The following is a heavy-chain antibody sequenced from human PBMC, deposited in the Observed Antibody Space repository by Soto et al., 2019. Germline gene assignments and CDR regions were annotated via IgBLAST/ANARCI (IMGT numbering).Heavy chain of an antibody. CDR2: IIPIFGTA. CDR1: GGTFSSYA. J-gene: IGHJ6*02. CDR3: ARVVTATNGMDV. D-gene: IGHD2-21*02. Sequence: SVKVSCKASGGTFSSYAISWVREAPGQGLEWMGGIIPIFGTANYAQKFQGRVTITADESTSTAYMELSSLRSEDTAVYYCARVVTATNGMDVWGQGTTVTVSS. V-gene: IGHV1-69*13.